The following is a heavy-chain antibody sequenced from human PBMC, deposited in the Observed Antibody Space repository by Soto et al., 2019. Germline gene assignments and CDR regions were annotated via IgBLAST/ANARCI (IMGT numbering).Heavy chain of an antibody. V-gene: IGHV3-23*01. Sequence: EVQLLASGGGLVQAGGSLRLSCVASGFSFNRLGMSWVRQAPGKGLEWVSALSASGDRTYYADSVKGRFTISRDNSKNTVELDMNGLRAEDAAAYYWAKDLDTVLEPADPDYYYYGWDVWGQGATVTVSS. CDR3: AKDLDTVLEPADPDYYYYGWDV. CDR2: LSASGDRT. CDR1: GFSFNRLG. J-gene: IGHJ6*02. D-gene: IGHD2-2*03.